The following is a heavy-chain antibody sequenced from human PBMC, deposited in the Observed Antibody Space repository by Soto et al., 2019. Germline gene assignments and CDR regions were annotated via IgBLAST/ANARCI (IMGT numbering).Heavy chain of an antibody. Sequence: EVQLLESGGGLVQPGESLRVSCAASGFTFNIYAMSWVRQVPGKGLEWVSSIITTETYYADSVKGRFIISRDNSKNTVYLQMNSLRAEDTATYYCAKDRVNGNSVWDAFDVWGQGTLVTVSS. CDR3: AKDRVNGNSVWDAFDV. CDR1: GFTFNIYA. D-gene: IGHD4-17*01. CDR2: IITTET. J-gene: IGHJ3*01. V-gene: IGHV3-23*01.